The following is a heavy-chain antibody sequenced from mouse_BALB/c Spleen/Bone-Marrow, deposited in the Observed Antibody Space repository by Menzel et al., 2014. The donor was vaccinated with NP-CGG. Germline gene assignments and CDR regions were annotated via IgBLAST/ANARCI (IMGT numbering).Heavy chain of an antibody. V-gene: IGHV2-9*02. Sequence: VKLMESGPGLVAPSQSLSITCTVSGFSLTSYGVHWVRQPPGKGLEWLGVMWAGGSTNYNSALMSRLSISKDNSKSQVFLKMNSLQTDDTAMYYCASMITTAWFAYWGQGTLVTVSA. CDR2: MWAGGST. D-gene: IGHD2-4*01. CDR3: ASMITTAWFAY. J-gene: IGHJ3*01. CDR1: GFSLTSYG.